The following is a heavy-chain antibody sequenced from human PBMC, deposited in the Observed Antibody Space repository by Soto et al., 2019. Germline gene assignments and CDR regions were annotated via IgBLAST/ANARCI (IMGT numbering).Heavy chain of an antibody. CDR2: IWYDGSNK. Sequence: GGSLRLSCAASGLTFSSYGMHWVRQAPGKGLEWVAVIWYDGSNKYYADSVKGRFTISRDNSKNTLYLQMNSLRAEDTAVYYCARGNYYDSSGYPQPHYYFDYWGQGTLVTVSS. CDR3: ARGNYYDSSGYPQPHYYFDY. D-gene: IGHD3-22*01. CDR1: GLTFSSYG. V-gene: IGHV3-33*01. J-gene: IGHJ4*02.